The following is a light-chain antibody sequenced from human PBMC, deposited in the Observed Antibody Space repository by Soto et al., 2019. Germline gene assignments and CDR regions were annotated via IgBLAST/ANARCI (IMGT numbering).Light chain of an antibody. CDR2: EGT. Sequence: QSALTQPASVSGSPGQSITISCTGTSSDVGSYTLVSWYQQNPGKAPKLIIYEGTKRPSGVSNRFSGSKSGNTASLTISGLQAEDEADYYCCSYAGTYTLWVFGGGTKLTVL. CDR3: CSYAGTYTLWV. CDR1: SSDVGSYTL. J-gene: IGLJ3*02. V-gene: IGLV2-14*02.